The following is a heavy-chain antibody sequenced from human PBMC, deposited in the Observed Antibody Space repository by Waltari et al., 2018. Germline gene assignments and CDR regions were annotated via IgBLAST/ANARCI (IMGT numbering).Heavy chain of an antibody. CDR1: GGSISSYY. V-gene: IGHV4-59*01. Sequence: QVQLQESGPGLVKPSETLSLTCTVSGGSISSYYWSWIRQPPGKGLEWIGYIYYSGSTNYKPSLKRRVTISVDTSKKQFSLKLSSVTAADTAVYYCARHAARAFDIWGQGTMVTVSS. D-gene: IGHD6-25*01. CDR3: ARHAARAFDI. J-gene: IGHJ3*02. CDR2: IYYSGST.